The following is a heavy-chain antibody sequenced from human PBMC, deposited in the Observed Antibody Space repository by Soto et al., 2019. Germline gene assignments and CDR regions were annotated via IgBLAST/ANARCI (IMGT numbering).Heavy chain of an antibody. Sequence: GASVKVSCKVSGYTLAELSIHWVRQAPGEGLEWMGGFDLENGETIYAQRFQGRVTMTEESSADTPYMELSSLGSEDTAVYYCAMEVRRSNQFDHWGQGTMVTVSS. CDR3: AMEVRRSNQFDH. CDR1: GYTLAELS. CDR2: FDLENGET. J-gene: IGHJ4*02. D-gene: IGHD3-10*01. V-gene: IGHV1-24*01.